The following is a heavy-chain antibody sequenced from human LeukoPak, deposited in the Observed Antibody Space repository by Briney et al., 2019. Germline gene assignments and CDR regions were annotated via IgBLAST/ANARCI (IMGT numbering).Heavy chain of an antibody. CDR2: IYYSGST. CDR1: GGPVSSTSYY. D-gene: IGHD2-2*01. V-gene: IGHV4-39*02. Sequence: SETLSLTCTVSGGPVSSTSYYWGWIRQPPGKGLEWIGSIYYSGSTYYNPSLKSRVTISVDTSKNQFSLKLSSVTAADTAGYYCARDRTGLLCSSTSCYAGGWFDPWGQGTLVTVSS. J-gene: IGHJ5*02. CDR3: ARDRTGLLCSSTSCYAGGWFDP.